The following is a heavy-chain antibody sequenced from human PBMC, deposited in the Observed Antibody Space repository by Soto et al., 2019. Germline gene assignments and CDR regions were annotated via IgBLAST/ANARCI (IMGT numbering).Heavy chain of an antibody. CDR1: GFTFSSYA. V-gene: IGHV3-23*01. D-gene: IGHD3-22*01. Sequence: PGGSLRLSCSASGFTFSSYAMHWVRQAPGKGLEWVSAISGSGGSTYYADSVKGRFTISRDNSKNTLYLQMNSLRAEDTAVYYCATTGHYYDSSGYYFNFDYWGQGTLVTVSS. CDR2: ISGSGGST. CDR3: ATTGHYYDSSGYYFNFDY. J-gene: IGHJ4*02.